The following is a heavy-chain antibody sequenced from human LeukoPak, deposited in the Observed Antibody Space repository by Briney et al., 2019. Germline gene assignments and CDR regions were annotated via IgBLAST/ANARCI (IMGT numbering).Heavy chain of an antibody. CDR2: IYWGDEK. D-gene: IGHD2-15*01. Sequence: VSGPTLVKPTQTLTLTCTFSGFSLSTSGVGVGWIRQPPGKAREWLALIYWGDEKRYSPSLKSRLTITKDASKNQVVLTMTNMDPVDTATYYCAHSRPEGCSGGSCYSAAAEYFQHWGQGTLVTVSS. CDR1: GFSLSTSGVG. CDR3: AHSRPEGCSGGSCYSAAAEYFQH. J-gene: IGHJ1*01. V-gene: IGHV2-5*02.